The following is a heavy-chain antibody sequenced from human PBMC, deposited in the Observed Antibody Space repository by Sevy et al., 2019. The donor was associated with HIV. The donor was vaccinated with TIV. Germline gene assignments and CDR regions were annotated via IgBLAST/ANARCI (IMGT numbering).Heavy chain of an antibody. J-gene: IGHJ4*02. CDR2: INPNSGGT. D-gene: IGHD4-17*01. CDR3: ARAVGLTTVLTVFDY. CDR1: GYTFTGYY. Sequence: ASVKVSCKASGYTFTGYYMHWVRQAPGQGLEWMVRINPNSGGTNYAQKFQGRVTMTRDTSISTAYMELSRLRSDDTAVYYCARAVGLTTVLTVFDYWGQGTLVTVSS. V-gene: IGHV1-2*06.